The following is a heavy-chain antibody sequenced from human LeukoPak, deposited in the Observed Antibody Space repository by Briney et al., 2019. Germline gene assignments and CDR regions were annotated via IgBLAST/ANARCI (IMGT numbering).Heavy chain of an antibody. Sequence: SSETLSLTCTVSGGSISSYYWSWIRQPPGKGLEWIGYIDYSGSTNYNPSVKSRVTISIDTSNNQFSLTLSSVTAADTAVYYCARRSTVTGFDYWGQGTLVTVSS. CDR3: ARRSTVTGFDY. D-gene: IGHD5-24*01. CDR2: IDYSGST. V-gene: IGHV4-59*08. J-gene: IGHJ4*02. CDR1: GGSISSYY.